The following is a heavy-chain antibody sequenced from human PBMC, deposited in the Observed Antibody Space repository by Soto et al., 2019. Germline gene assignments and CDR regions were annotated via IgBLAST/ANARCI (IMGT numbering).Heavy chain of an antibody. J-gene: IGHJ6*03. Sequence: GGSLRLSCAASGFTFSSYSMNWVRQAPGKGLEWVSSISSSSSYIYYADSVKGRFTISRDNAKNSLYLQMNSLRAEDTAVYYCARAGYSGYDFGYYYYMDVWGKGTTVTVSS. CDR2: ISSSSSYI. D-gene: IGHD5-12*01. V-gene: IGHV3-21*01. CDR3: ARAGYSGYDFGYYYYMDV. CDR1: GFTFSSYS.